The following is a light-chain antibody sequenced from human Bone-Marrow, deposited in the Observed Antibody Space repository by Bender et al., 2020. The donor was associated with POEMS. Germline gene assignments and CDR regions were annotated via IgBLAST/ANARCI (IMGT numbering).Light chain of an antibody. CDR3: QSSDSTTTYVL. CDR1: ILAKRY. CDR2: KDT. V-gene: IGLV3-25*03. J-gene: IGLJ2*01. Sequence: SYELTQPPSVSVSPGQTARITCSGDILAKRYVHWYQQKPGQAPFLVMYKDTERPSVIPERFSGSSSGTTVTLIITGVQAEDEADYYCQSSDSTTTYVLFGGGTKLTVL.